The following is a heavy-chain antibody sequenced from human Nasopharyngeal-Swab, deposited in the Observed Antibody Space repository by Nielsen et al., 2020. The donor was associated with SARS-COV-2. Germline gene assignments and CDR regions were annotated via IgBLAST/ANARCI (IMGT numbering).Heavy chain of an antibody. V-gene: IGHV1-3*01. CDR2: INAGNGNT. D-gene: IGHD5-18*01. CDR1: GFTFTSYA. Sequence: GESLKISCAASGFTFTSYAMHWVRQAPGQRPEWMGWINAGNGNTKYSQKFQGRVTITRDTSASTAYMELSSLRSEDTAVYYCARDRGGYSYGFGYYYGMDVWGQGTTVTVSS. CDR3: ARDRGGYSYGFGYYYGMDV. J-gene: IGHJ6*02.